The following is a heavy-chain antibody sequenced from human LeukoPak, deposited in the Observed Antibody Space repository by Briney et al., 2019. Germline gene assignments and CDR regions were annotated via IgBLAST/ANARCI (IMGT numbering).Heavy chain of an antibody. CDR3: ATYSGPDKLDAFDI. Sequence: PGGSLRLSCAASGFTFSSYWMSWVRQAPGKGLEWVANIKKDGSEMFYVDSVKGRFTISRDNAKTSLYLQMNSLRAEDTAVYYCATYSGPDKLDAFDIWGQGTMVTVSS. V-gene: IGHV3-7*01. D-gene: IGHD5-12*01. J-gene: IGHJ3*02. CDR1: GFTFSSYW. CDR2: IKKDGSEM.